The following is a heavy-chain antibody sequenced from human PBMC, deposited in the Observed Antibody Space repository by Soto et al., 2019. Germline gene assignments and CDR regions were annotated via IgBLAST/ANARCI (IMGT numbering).Heavy chain of an antibody. CDR3: ARSIAARRTVDY. Sequence: QVQLVQSGAEVKKPGASVKVSCEASGYTFTAYYMHWVRQTPGQGLEWMGWVNPNSGGTNYAQKLQGRVTMTRDTSINTAYMELSRLRSDDTAVYYCARSIAARRTVDYWGQGTLVTVSS. J-gene: IGHJ4*01. V-gene: IGHV1-2*02. D-gene: IGHD6-6*01. CDR2: VNPNSGGT. CDR1: GYTFTAYY.